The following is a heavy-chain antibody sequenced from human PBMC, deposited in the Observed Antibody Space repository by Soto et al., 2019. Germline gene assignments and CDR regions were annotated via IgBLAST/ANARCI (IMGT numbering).Heavy chain of an antibody. CDR1: GFTFNNYA. CDR3: APGRQSILDY. CDR2: IGSDGST. J-gene: IGHJ4*02. D-gene: IGHD2-15*01. Sequence: GGSLRLSCAASGFTFNNYAMSWVRQAPGRGLEWVSGIGSDGSTYYADSVKGRFAISRDNSKKTLYLQMNSLRADDTAIYYCAPGRQSILDYWGQGTMVTVSS. V-gene: IGHV3-23*01.